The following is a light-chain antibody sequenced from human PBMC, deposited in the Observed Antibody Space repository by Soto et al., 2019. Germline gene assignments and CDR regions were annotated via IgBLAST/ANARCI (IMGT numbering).Light chain of an antibody. CDR1: SRDVGGYNY. V-gene: IGLV2-14*01. J-gene: IGLJ1*01. CDR3: SSYTSSSTFYV. Sequence: QSALTQPASVSGSPGQSITISCTGSSRDVGGYNYVSWYQQHPGKAPKLMIYEVSNRPSGVSNRFSGSKSRNTASLTISGLQAEDEADYYCSSYTSSSTFYVFGTGTKATVL. CDR2: EVS.